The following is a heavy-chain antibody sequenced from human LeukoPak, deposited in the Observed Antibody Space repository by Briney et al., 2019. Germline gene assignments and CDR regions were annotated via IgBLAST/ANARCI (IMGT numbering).Heavy chain of an antibody. Sequence: PSGTLSLTCAVSGASIGSETWWTWVRQPPGKGLEWIGEIYHGGAANYNPSLKNRVVISQDKSKNQFFLELTSVTAADTAVYYCAKHGSGSYQGYWGQGTLVTVSS. J-gene: IGHJ4*02. CDR1: GASIGSETW. V-gene: IGHV4-4*02. CDR3: AKHGSGSYQGY. CDR2: IYHGGAA. D-gene: IGHD3-10*01.